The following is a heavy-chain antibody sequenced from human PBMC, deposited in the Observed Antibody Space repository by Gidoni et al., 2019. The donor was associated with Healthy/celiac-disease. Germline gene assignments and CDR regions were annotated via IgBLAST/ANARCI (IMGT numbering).Heavy chain of an antibody. Sequence: EVQLVESGGGLVQPGGSLRLSCAASGFTFSSYSMNWVRQAPGKGLEWVSYISSSSSTIYYADSVKGRFTISRDNAKNSLYLQMNSLRDEDTAVYYCARDELQNYYYGMDVWGQGTTVTVSS. CDR1: GFTFSSYS. J-gene: IGHJ6*02. CDR3: ARDELQNYYYGMDV. V-gene: IGHV3-48*02. CDR2: ISSSSSTI. D-gene: IGHD1-7*01.